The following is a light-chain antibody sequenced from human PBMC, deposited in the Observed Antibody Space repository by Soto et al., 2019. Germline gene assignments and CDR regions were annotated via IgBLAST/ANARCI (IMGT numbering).Light chain of an antibody. CDR1: ESVSGN. CDR3: QQYSKWPT. Sequence: EIVMTQSPATLSVSPGERATLSCRASESVSGNLAWYQQKPGQAPRLLIYDTASRATAIPARFSGSGSGTEFTLTSSSLQSEDFTVYYCQQYSKWPTFGQGTRLEIK. V-gene: IGKV3-15*01. J-gene: IGKJ5*01. CDR2: DTA.